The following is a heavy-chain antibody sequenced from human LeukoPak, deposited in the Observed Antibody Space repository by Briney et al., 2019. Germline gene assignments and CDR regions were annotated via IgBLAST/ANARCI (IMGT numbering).Heavy chain of an antibody. J-gene: IGHJ4*02. CDR3: AKWIQLWLLTKTGPLDY. Sequence: GGSLRLSCAASGFTFSSYAMSWVRQAPGKGLEWVSAISGSGGSTYYADSVKGRFTISRDNSKNTLYLQMNSLRAEDTAVYYCAKWIQLWLLTKTGPLDYWGQGTLVTVSS. V-gene: IGHV3-23*01. CDR2: ISGSGGST. CDR1: GFTFSSYA. D-gene: IGHD5-18*01.